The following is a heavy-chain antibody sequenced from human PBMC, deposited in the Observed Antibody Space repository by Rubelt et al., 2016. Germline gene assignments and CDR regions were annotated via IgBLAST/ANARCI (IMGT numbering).Heavy chain of an antibody. Sequence: QILAGGLEWMGIIYPGDSDTTYSPSFQGQVTISADKSVSTAYLQWTSLQASDTAMYFCARHYCYDAWGQGTLVTVSS. D-gene: IGHD3-16*01. V-gene: IGHV5-51*01. CDR2: IYPGDSDT. CDR3: ARHYCYDA. J-gene: IGHJ4*01.